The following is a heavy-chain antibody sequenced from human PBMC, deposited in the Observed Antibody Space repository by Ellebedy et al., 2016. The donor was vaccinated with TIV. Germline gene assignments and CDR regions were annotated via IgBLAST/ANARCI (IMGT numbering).Heavy chain of an antibody. Sequence: SETLSLXXTVSGGSISSSSYYWGWIRQPPGKGLEWIGSIYYSGSTYYNPSLKSRVTISVDTSKNQFSLKLSSVTAADTAVYYCATELYCTNGVCLTWGQGTLVTVSS. J-gene: IGHJ4*02. CDR1: GGSISSSSYY. D-gene: IGHD2-8*01. CDR3: ATELYCTNGVCLT. CDR2: IYYSGST. V-gene: IGHV4-39*01.